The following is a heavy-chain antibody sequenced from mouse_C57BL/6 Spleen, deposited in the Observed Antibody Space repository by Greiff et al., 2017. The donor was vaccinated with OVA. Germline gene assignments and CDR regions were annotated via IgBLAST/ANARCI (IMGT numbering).Heavy chain of an antibody. V-gene: IGHV5-4*01. Sequence: EVQRVESGGGLVKPGGSLKLSCAASGFTFSSYAMSWVRQTPEKRLEWVATISAGGSYTYYPDNVKGRFTISRDNAKNNLYLQMSHLKSEDTAMYYCASDGPYYDPFAYWGQGTLVTVSA. CDR1: GFTFSSYA. D-gene: IGHD2-4*01. CDR2: ISAGGSYT. J-gene: IGHJ3*01. CDR3: ASDGPYYDPFAY.